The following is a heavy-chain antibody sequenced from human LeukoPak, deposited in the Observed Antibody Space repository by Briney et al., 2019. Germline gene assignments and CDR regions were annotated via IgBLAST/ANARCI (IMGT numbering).Heavy chain of an antibody. Sequence: GGSLRLSCAASGFTVSSNYMSWVRQAPGKGLEWVSVIYSGGSTYYADSVKGRFTISRDNSKNTLYLQMNSLRAEDTAVYNCAKTTHGGYFLFDYWGQGTLVTVSS. CDR1: GFTVSSNY. CDR3: AKTTHGGYFLFDY. V-gene: IGHV3-53*01. J-gene: IGHJ4*02. D-gene: IGHD3-22*01. CDR2: IYSGGST.